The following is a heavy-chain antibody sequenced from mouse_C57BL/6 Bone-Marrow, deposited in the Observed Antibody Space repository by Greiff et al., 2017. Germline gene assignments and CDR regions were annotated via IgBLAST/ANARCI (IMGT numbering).Heavy chain of an antibody. CDR3: ARQGGSSYLYYAMDY. Sequence: QVQLQQSGPGLVAPSQSLSITCTVSGFSLTSYGVHWVRQPPGKGLEWLVVIWSDGSTTYNSALKSRLSISKDNSKSQVFLKMNSLQTDDTAMYYCARQGGSSYLYYAMDYWGQGTSVTVSS. CDR1: GFSLTSYG. D-gene: IGHD1-1*01. V-gene: IGHV2-6-1*01. CDR2: IWSDGST. J-gene: IGHJ4*01.